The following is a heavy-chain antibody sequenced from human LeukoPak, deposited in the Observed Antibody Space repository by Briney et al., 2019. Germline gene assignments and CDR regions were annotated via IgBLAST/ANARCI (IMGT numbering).Heavy chain of an antibody. J-gene: IGHJ4*02. CDR2: IRGSGDSI. Sequence: GGSLRLSSAASGFTFSSYAMTWVRQAPGRGLEWVSSIRGSGDSIYYADSVKGRFTLSRENSKSTIFLQMNSLRAEDTAIYYCATAYITTWFWGLELWGQGTLVTVPS. CDR1: GFTFSSYA. CDR3: ATAYITTWFWGLEL. V-gene: IGHV3-23*01. D-gene: IGHD3-16*01.